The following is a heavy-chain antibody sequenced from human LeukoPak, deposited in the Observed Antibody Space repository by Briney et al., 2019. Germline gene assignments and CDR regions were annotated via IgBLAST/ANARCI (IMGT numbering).Heavy chain of an antibody. J-gene: IGHJ4*02. CDR2: ISWNSGSI. Sequence: GGSLRLSCAASGFTFDDYAMHWVRQAPGKGLEWVSGISWNSGSIGYADSVKGRFTISRDNAKNSLYLQMNSLRAEDTAVYYCAKHSYDFWSGTDYWGQGTLVTVSS. V-gene: IGHV3-9*01. CDR3: AKHSYDFWSGTDY. D-gene: IGHD3-3*01. CDR1: GFTFDDYA.